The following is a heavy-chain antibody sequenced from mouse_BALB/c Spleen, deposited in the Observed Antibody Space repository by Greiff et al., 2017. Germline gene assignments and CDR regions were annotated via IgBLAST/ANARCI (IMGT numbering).Heavy chain of an antibody. CDR1: GFNIKDYY. Sequence: EVQLQQSGAELVRSGASVKLSCTASGFNIKDYYMHWVKQRPEQGLEWIGWIDPENGDTEYAPKFQGKATMTADTSSNTAYLQLSSLTSEDTAVYYCNALYGSSYDAMDYWGQGTSVTVSS. D-gene: IGHD1-1*01. CDR2: IDPENGDT. V-gene: IGHV14-4*02. J-gene: IGHJ4*01. CDR3: NALYGSSYDAMDY.